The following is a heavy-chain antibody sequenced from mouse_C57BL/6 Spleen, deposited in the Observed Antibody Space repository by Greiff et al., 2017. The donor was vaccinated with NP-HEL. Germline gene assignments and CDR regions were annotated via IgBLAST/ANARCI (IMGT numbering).Heavy chain of an antibody. Sequence: VQLQQSGAELVRPGASVTLSCKASGYTFTDYEMHWVKQTPVHGLEWIGAIDPETGGTAYNQKFKGKAILTADKSSSTAYMELRSLTSEDSAVYYCTIAAYDGSSYAMDYWGQGTSVTVSS. V-gene: IGHV1-15*01. D-gene: IGHD1-1*01. CDR3: TIAAYDGSSYAMDY. CDR2: IDPETGGT. CDR1: GYTFTDYE. J-gene: IGHJ4*01.